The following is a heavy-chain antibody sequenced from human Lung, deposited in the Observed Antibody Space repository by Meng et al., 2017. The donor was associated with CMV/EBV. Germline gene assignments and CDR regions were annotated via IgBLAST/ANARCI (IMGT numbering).Heavy chain of an antibody. CDR1: HYSFSSYP. V-gene: IGHV1-18*04. D-gene: IGHD3-10*01. CDR3: ARERWYYGSGNYHPFDY. J-gene: IGHJ4*02. CDR2: ISAYNGET. Sequence: QLLLVQSGPEVKKPGASVKVSLKASHYSFSSYPINWVRQAPGQGLEWMGRISAYNGETRYAQKFQGRVTFSTDSSTDTAYMELRSLRSDDTAIYYCARERWYYGSGNYHPFDYWGQGTLVTGLL.